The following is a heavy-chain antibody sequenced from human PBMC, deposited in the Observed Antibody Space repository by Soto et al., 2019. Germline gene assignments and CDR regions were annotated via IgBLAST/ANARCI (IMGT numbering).Heavy chain of an antibody. Sequence: SGPTLVNPTQTLTLTCTFSGFSLSSTRVAVGWIHQPPGKALEWLALIYWDDDKRYSPFLKSRLTITKDTSKNQVVLTMTNMDPLDTSTYYCAHSVVAGLGYYFDYWGQGTLVTVSS. CDR2: IYWDDDK. D-gene: IGHD6-19*01. V-gene: IGHV2-5*02. CDR1: GFSLSSTRVA. CDR3: AHSVVAGLGYYFDY. J-gene: IGHJ4*02.